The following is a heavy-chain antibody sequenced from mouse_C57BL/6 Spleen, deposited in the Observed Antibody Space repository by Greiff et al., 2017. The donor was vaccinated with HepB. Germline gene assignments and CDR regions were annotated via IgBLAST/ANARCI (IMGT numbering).Heavy chain of an antibody. J-gene: IGHJ2*01. CDR3: ARMRNYYGSSPSCDY. CDR2: IWWDDNK. CDR1: GFSLSTFGMG. D-gene: IGHD1-1*01. V-gene: IGHV8-8*01. Sequence: QVTLKVSSPGILQPSQTLSLPCSFSGFSLSTFGMGVGWIRQPSGKGLEWLAHIWWDDNKYYNPALKSRLTISKDTSKNQVFLKIANVDTADTATYYCARMRNYYGSSPSCDYWGKGTTLTVSS.